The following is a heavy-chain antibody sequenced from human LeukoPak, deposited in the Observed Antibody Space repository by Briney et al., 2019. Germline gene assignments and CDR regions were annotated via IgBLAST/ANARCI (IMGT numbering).Heavy chain of an antibody. CDR1: GGSISSSDYY. CDR2: IYYSGST. V-gene: IGHV4-61*08. J-gene: IGHJ4*02. Sequence: PSETLSLTCTVSGGSISSSDYYWNWIRQPPGKGLEWIGYIYYSGSTNYNPSLKSRLTISVDTSNNQFSLKLSSVTAADTAVYYCASTSGYCSGGNCYSAFDYWGQGTLVTVSS. CDR3: ASTSGYCSGGNCYSAFDY. D-gene: IGHD2-15*01.